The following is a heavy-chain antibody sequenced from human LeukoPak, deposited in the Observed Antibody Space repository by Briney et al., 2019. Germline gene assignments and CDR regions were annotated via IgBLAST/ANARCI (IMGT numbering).Heavy chain of an antibody. CDR1: GGTFSSYA. Sequence: SVKVSCKASGGTFSSYAISWVRQAPGQGLEWMGGIIPIFGTANYAQKFQGRVTITADESTSTAYMELSSLRPEDTAVYYCARDGAYYDSSGYYSFDYWGQGTLVTVSS. J-gene: IGHJ4*02. CDR2: IIPIFGTA. V-gene: IGHV1-69*13. D-gene: IGHD3-22*01. CDR3: ARDGAYYDSSGYYSFDY.